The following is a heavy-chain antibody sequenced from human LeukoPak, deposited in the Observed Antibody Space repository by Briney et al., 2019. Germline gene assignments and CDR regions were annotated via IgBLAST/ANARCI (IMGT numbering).Heavy chain of an antibody. CDR3: ASSDYVWGKPFYFDY. CDR2: ISSTSNTI. J-gene: IGHJ4*02. V-gene: IGHV3-48*01. D-gene: IGHD3-16*01. CDR1: GFTFSNYS. Sequence: GGSLRLSCAASGFTFSNYSMNWVRQAPGKGLEWVSWISSTSNTIYYADSVKGRFTISRDNAKNSLDLQMNSLRPEDTAVYYCASSDYVWGKPFYFDYWGQGTLVTVSS.